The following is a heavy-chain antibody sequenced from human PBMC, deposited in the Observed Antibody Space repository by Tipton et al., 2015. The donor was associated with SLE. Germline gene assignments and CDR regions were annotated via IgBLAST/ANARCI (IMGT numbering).Heavy chain of an antibody. V-gene: IGHV3-23*03. CDR3: AKPCHSSGSYLNDAFDI. D-gene: IGHD3-22*01. Sequence: QLVQSGGGLVQPGGSLRLSCAASGFTFSNYAMSWVRQAPGKGLEWVSIIYTDGSTYYADSVKGRFTISRDDSKNTLYLQMNSLRAEDTAVYYCAKPCHSSGSYLNDAFDIWGQGTLVTVSS. CDR2: IYTDGST. J-gene: IGHJ3*02. CDR1: GFTFSNYA.